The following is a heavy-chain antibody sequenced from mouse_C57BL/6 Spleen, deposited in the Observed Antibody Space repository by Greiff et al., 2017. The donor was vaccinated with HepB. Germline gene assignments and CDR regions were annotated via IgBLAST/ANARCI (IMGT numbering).Heavy chain of an antibody. CDR1: GFNIKDYY. Sequence: VQLKQSGAELVKPGASVKLSCKASGFNIKDYYMHWVKQRTEQGLEWIGRIDPEDGETKYATKFQGKATITADTSSNTAFLQLISLTSEDSAVYDFARYYCEYDPYAMDYWGQGTSVTVSS. CDR3: ARYYCEYDPYAMDY. CDR2: IDPEDGET. J-gene: IGHJ4*01. V-gene: IGHV14-2*01. D-gene: IGHD2-4*01.